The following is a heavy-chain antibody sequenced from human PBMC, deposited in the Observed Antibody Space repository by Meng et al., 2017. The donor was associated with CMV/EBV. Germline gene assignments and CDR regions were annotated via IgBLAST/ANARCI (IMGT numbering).Heavy chain of an antibody. CDR3: TTDDGRGAHSGSYWG. D-gene: IGHD1-26*01. CDR1: GFTFSNAW. Sequence: GGSLRLSCAASGFTFSNAWMSWVRQAPAKGLEWVGRIKSKTDGGTTDYAAPVKGRFTISRDDSKNTLYLQMNSLKTEDTAVYYCTTDDGRGAHSGSYWGWGQGTLVTVSS. CDR2: IKSKTDGGTT. V-gene: IGHV3-15*01. J-gene: IGHJ4*02.